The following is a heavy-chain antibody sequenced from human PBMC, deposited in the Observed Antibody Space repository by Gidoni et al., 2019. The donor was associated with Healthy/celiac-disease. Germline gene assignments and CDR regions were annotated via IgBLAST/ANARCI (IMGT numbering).Heavy chain of an antibody. Sequence: EVQLVESGGGLVKPGGSLRLSCAASGFTFSNAWMSWVRQAPGKGLEWVGRIKSKTDGGTTDYAAPVKGRFTISRDDSKNTLYLQMNSLKTEDTAVYYCTTDGEQLVDAFDIWGQGTMVTVSS. D-gene: IGHD6-6*01. J-gene: IGHJ3*02. V-gene: IGHV3-15*01. CDR3: TTDGEQLVDAFDI. CDR1: GFTFSNAW. CDR2: IKSKTDGGTT.